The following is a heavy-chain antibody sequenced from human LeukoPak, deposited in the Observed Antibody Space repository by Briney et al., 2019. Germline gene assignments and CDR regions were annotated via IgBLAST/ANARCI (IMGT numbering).Heavy chain of an antibody. CDR2: FDPEDGET. CDR1: GYTLTELS. J-gene: IGHJ4*02. V-gene: IGHV1-24*01. D-gene: IGHD3-16*01. CDR3: ATGQEFGFTMITFGGVMGFDY. Sequence: ASVKVSCKVSGYTLTELSMHWVRQAPGKGLEWMGGFDPEDGETIYAQKFQGRVTMTEDTSTDTAYMELSSLRSEDTAVYYCATGQEFGFTMITFGGVMGFDYWGQVTLVTVFS.